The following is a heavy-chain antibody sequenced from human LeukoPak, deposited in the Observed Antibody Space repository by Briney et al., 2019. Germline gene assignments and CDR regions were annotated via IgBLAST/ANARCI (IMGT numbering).Heavy chain of an antibody. D-gene: IGHD3-22*01. J-gene: IGHJ5*02. V-gene: IGHV4-39*01. CDR1: GGPISSSSYY. CDR3: ARRDYDSSGYYYNWFDP. Sequence: PSETLSLTCTVSGGPISSSSYYWGWIRQPPGKGLEWIGSIYYSGRTYYNPSLQSRVTISVDTSKNQFSLKLSSVTAADTAVYYCARRDYDSSGYYYNWFDPWGQGTLVTVSS. CDR2: IYYSGRT.